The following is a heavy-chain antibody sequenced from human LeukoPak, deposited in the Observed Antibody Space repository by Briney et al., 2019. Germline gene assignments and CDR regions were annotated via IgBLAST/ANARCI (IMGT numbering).Heavy chain of an antibody. D-gene: IGHD2-15*01. CDR2: IISSGSYI. CDR1: GFTFSSYT. V-gene: IGHV3-21*01. Sequence: GGSLRLSCAASGFTFSSYTMNWVRQAPGKGLEWVSSIISSGSYIYYADSVKGRFTTSRDNAKNSLYLQMNSLRAEDTAVYYCARARYCSGGSCGSDWGQGTLVTVSS. J-gene: IGHJ4*02. CDR3: ARARYCSGGSCGSD.